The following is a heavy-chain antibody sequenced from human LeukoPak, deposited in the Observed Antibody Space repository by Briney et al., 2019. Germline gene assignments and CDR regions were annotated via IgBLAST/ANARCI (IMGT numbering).Heavy chain of an antibody. V-gene: IGHV3-30*18. J-gene: IGHJ4*02. Sequence: GGSLRLSCAASGFTFSSYGMHWVRQAPGKGLEWVAVISYDGSNKYYADSVKGRFTISRDNSKNTLYLQMNSLRAEDTAVYYSAKDRLGYQLLYPGPLDYWGQGTLVTVSS. D-gene: IGHD2-2*02. CDR1: GFTFSSYG. CDR2: ISYDGSNK. CDR3: AKDRLGYQLLYPGPLDY.